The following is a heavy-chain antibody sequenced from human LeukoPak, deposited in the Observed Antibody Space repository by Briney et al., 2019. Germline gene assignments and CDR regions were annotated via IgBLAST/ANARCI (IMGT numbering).Heavy chain of an antibody. J-gene: IGHJ4*02. V-gene: IGHV1-2*02. D-gene: IGHD5-12*01. CDR3: AKNPYEYYFDY. CDR2: INPNSGDT. Sequence: GASVKVSCKASGYTFTGYYIHWVRQAPGQGLEWMGWINPNSGDTNYAQKFQGRVTMTRDTSISTAYMELSRLRSDDTAVYYCAKNPYEYYFDYWGQGTPVTVSS. CDR1: GYTFTGYY.